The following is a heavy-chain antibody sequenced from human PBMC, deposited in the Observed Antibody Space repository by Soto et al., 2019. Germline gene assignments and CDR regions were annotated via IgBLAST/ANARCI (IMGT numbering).Heavy chain of an antibody. CDR1: GFTFSSYA. Sequence: EVQLLESGGGLVQPGGSQRLSCAASGFTFSSYAMSWVRQAPGKGLEWVSAISGSGGSTYYADSVKGRFTISRDNSKNTLYLQMNSLRAEDTAVYYCAKDGRYFDWLLRHNWFDPWGQGTLVTVSS. CDR2: ISGSGGST. J-gene: IGHJ5*02. D-gene: IGHD3-9*01. V-gene: IGHV3-23*01. CDR3: AKDGRYFDWLLRHNWFDP.